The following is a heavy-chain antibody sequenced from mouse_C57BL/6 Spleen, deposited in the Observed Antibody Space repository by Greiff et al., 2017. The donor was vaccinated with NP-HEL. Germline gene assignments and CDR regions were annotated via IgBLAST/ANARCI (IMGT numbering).Heavy chain of an antibody. Sequence: EVQGVESGGDLVKPGGSLKLSCAASGFTFSSYGMSWVRQTPDKRLEWVATISSGGSYTYYPDSVKGRFTISRDNAKNTLYLQMSSLKSEDTAMYYCARGPFTTVVADYAMDYWGQGTSVTVSS. J-gene: IGHJ4*01. CDR1: GFTFSSYG. V-gene: IGHV5-6*01. D-gene: IGHD1-1*01. CDR3: ARGPFTTVVADYAMDY. CDR2: ISSGGSYT.